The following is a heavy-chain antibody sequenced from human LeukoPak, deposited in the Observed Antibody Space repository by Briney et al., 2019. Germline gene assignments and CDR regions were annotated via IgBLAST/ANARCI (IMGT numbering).Heavy chain of an antibody. Sequence: ASVKVSCKASGYTFTGYYMHWVRQAPGQGLEWMGWINPNSGGTNYTQKFQGRVTMTRDTSISTAYMELSRLRSDDTAVYYCAREIHVDTAMVINWFDPWGQGTLVTVSS. V-gene: IGHV1-2*02. D-gene: IGHD5-18*01. CDR2: INPNSGGT. CDR3: AREIHVDTAMVINWFDP. CDR1: GYTFTGYY. J-gene: IGHJ5*02.